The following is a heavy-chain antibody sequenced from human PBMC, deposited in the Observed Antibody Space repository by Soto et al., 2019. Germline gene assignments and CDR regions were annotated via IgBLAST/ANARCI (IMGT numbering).Heavy chain of an antibody. Sequence: SETLSVTCTVSGDSISSDCYHWTWIRQSPGKGLEWIGYIHHSGSILYNPSLKSRVTISVDTSKNQFSLHLSSVTAADTAVYFCAREDDGGDSLDVWGQGTTVTVSS. CDR2: IHHSGSI. CDR3: AREDDGGDSLDV. CDR1: GDSISSDCYH. J-gene: IGHJ6*02. D-gene: IGHD2-21*02. V-gene: IGHV4-30-4*08.